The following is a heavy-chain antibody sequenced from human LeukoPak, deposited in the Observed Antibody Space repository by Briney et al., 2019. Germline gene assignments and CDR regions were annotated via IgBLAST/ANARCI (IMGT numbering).Heavy chain of an antibody. CDR3: ARDDNYGIFVNVDY. V-gene: IGHV1-18*01. CDR2: ISTSTGDT. D-gene: IGHD4-11*01. CDR1: GYSFILYG. J-gene: IGHJ4*02. Sequence: ASVKVSCKTSGYSFILYGISWVRQAPGQGREWMGWISTSTGDTKYTQKFQGRVTLTTDTSTSTAYMELSSLRSDDTAVYYCARDDNYGIFVNVDYWGQRTLVTVSS.